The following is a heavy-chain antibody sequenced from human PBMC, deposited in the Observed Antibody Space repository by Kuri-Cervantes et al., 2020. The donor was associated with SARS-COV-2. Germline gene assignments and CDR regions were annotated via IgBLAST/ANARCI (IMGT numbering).Heavy chain of an antibody. CDR3: ARGRPFDY. V-gene: IGHV4-38-2*01. CDR1: GYSISSGCY. J-gene: IGHJ4*02. CDR2: IYHSGST. Sequence: SQTLSLTCAVSGYSISSGCYWGWIRQPPGKGLEWIGSIYHSGSTYYNPSLKSRVTISVDRSKNQFSLKLSSVTAADTAVYYCARGRPFDYWGQGTLVTVSS.